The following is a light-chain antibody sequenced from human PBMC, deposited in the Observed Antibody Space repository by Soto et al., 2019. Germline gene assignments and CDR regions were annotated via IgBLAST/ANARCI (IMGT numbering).Light chain of an antibody. Sequence: EIVLTQSPGTLSLSPGERATLSCRASQSVSSSYLAWYQQKPGQAPRLLIYCASSRATGIPDRFSGSGSGTDFTLIISRLEPEDFAVYYCQQYDSSPRTFGQGTKVEIK. CDR1: QSVSSSY. J-gene: IGKJ1*01. V-gene: IGKV3-20*01. CDR2: CAS. CDR3: QQYDSSPRT.